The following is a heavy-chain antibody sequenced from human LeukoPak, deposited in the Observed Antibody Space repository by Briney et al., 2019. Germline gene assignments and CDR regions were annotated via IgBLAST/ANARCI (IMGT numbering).Heavy chain of an antibody. Sequence: SETLSLTCTVSGGSISSSSYYWGWIRQPPGKGLEWIGHIYYSGSIYYNPSLKSRVTISVDSSKNQFSLKLISVTAADTAVYYCARGSRGYSYGWGQGTLVTVSS. CDR1: GGSISSSSYY. J-gene: IGHJ4*02. V-gene: IGHV4-39*07. D-gene: IGHD5-18*01. CDR2: IYYSGSI. CDR3: ARGSRGYSYG.